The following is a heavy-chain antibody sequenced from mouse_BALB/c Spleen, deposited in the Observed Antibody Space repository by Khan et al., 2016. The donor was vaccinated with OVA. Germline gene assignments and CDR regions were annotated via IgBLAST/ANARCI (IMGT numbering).Heavy chain of an antibody. D-gene: IGHD2-10*01. CDR2: LNTYTGEP. J-gene: IGHJ4*01. CDR3: ARAPYFAGVLDN. CDR1: GHTFTKFG. V-gene: IGHV9-3-1*01. Sequence: QIQLVQSGPELKKPGETVKISCKASGHTFTKFGMNWVKQAPGKGLKWMGWLNTYTGEPTYADDFNGRFAFSLETSASTAYLQFNTLKNEDTATYFCARAPYFAGVLDNWGQGTSVTVSS.